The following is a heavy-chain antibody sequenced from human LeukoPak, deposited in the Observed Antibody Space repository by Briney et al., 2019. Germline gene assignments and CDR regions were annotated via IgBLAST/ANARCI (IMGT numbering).Heavy chain of an antibody. J-gene: IGHJ1*01. V-gene: IGHV1-18*01. CDR2: ISAYNGNT. CDR1: GYTFTSYG. D-gene: IGHD5-12*01. CDR3: ASIGYSGYDQGSFQH. Sequence: GASVKVSCKASGYTFTSYGISWVRQAPGQGLEWMGWISAYNGNTNYAQKLQGRVTITADKSTSTAYMELSSLRSEDTAVYYCASIGYSGYDQGSFQHWGQGTLVTVSS.